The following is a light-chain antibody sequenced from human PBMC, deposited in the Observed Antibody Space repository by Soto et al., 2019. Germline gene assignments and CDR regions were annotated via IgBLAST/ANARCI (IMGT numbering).Light chain of an antibody. Sequence: EIVLTQSPATLSLSPGERATLSCRASQSVSSYLAWYQQKPGQAPRLLIYDASNRATGIPARFSGSGSGTDFTLTISSLEPEDFAFYDCQQRSIWPPITFGQGTRLEIK. CDR3: QQRSIWPPIT. V-gene: IGKV3-11*01. CDR2: DAS. CDR1: QSVSSY. J-gene: IGKJ5*01.